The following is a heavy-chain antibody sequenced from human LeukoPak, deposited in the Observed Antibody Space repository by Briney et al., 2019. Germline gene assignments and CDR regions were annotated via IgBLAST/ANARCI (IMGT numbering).Heavy chain of an antibody. CDR3: GKGPYCGGDCYFVDY. J-gene: IGHJ4*02. D-gene: IGHD2-21*02. CDR1: GGSISSSSYY. CDR2: IYYSGST. V-gene: IGHV4-39*01. Sequence: PSETLSLTCTVSGGSISSSSYYWGWIRQPPGKGLEWIGSIYYSGSTYYNPSLKSRVTISVDTSKNQFSLKLSSVTAADTAVYYCGKGPYCGGDCYFVDYWGQGTLVTVSS.